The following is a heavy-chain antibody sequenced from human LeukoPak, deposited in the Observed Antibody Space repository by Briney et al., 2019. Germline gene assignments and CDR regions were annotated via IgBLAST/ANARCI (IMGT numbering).Heavy chain of an antibody. CDR3: ARVYQSAEYYFDY. CDR1: GDSIDSYY. Sequence: SETLSLTCTVSGDSIDSYYWSWIRQPPGKGLEWIGYTYYTGSTEYHPSLKSRVTISLDTSKNQFSLKLTSVTAADTAVYYCARVYQSAEYYFDYWGQGNLVSVSS. J-gene: IGHJ4*02. CDR2: TYYTGST. D-gene: IGHD2-2*01. V-gene: IGHV4-59*01.